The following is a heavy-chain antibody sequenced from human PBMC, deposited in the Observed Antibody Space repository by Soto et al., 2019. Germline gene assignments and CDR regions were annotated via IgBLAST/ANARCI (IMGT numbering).Heavy chain of an antibody. CDR3: AKATRYYYGSGDYPFDY. J-gene: IGHJ4*02. Sequence: GGSLRLSCAASGFTFSSYAMSWVRQAPGKGLEWVSAISGSGGSTYYADSVKGRFTISRDNSKDTLYLQMNSLRAEDTAVYYCAKATRYYYGSGDYPFDYWGQGTLVTVSS. D-gene: IGHD3-10*01. V-gene: IGHV3-23*01. CDR1: GFTFSSYA. CDR2: ISGSGGST.